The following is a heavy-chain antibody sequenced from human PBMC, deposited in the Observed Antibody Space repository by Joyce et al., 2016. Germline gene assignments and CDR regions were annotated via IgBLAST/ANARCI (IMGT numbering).Heavy chain of an antibody. CDR1: GETFTGYS. CDR2: SNPNNGGT. Sequence: QVPLVQSGAEVTKPGASAKVSCKVTGETFTGYSMHWVRQAPGQGLEWMGWSNPNNGGTDYAQKFQGRVTMTRDTSITTAYMELSRLGSDDTAVYYCARAKGVDWGGTYWYFDVWGRGALVSVSS. CDR3: ARAKGVDWGGTYWYFDV. D-gene: IGHD3/OR15-3a*01. J-gene: IGHJ2*01. V-gene: IGHV1-2*02.